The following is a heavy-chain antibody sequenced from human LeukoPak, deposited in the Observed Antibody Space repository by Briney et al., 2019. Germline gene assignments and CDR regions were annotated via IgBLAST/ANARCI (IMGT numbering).Heavy chain of an antibody. CDR1: GFTFSSYE. D-gene: IGHD6-13*01. V-gene: IGHV3-48*03. CDR2: ISSSGKTI. CDR3: ATTSIAVAVPGCFDY. Sequence: GGSLRLSCEASGFTFSSYEMNWVRQAPGKGLEWVSYISSSGKTIYYADSTKGRFTVSRDNAKNSLCLQMNSLRAEDTAVYYCATTSIAVAVPGCFDYWGQGTLVTVFS. J-gene: IGHJ4*02.